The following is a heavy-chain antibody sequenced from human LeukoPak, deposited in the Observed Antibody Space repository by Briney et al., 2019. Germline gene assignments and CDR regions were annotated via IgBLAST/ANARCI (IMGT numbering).Heavy chain of an antibody. V-gene: IGHV4-38-2*02. CDR1: GYSISSGYY. D-gene: IGHD2-15*01. CDR2: IYHSGST. CDR3: ASIYCSGGSCYRDLEAFDI. J-gene: IGHJ3*02. Sequence: SETLSLTCTVSGYSISSGYYWGWIRQPPGKGLEWIGSIYHSGSTYYNPSPKSRVTISVDTSKNQFSLKLSSVTAADTAVYYCASIYCSGGSCYRDLEAFDIWGQGTMVTVSS.